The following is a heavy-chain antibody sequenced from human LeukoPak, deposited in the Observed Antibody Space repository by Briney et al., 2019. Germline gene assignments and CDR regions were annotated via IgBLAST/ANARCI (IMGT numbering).Heavy chain of an antibody. V-gene: IGHV4-4*07. Sequence: SETLSLTCTVSGASISSYYWSWIRQPTGKGLEWIGRMYTSGSTNYNPSPKSRVTVSGDKSNNQFSLKLSSVTAADTAVYYCARVGDSATYFDYWGQGTLVTVSS. J-gene: IGHJ4*02. CDR2: MYTSGST. CDR1: GASISSYY. CDR3: ARVGDSATYFDY. D-gene: IGHD2-21*02.